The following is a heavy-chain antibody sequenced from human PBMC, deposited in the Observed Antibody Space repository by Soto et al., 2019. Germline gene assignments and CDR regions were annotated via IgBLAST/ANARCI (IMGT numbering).Heavy chain of an antibody. CDR3: ARANTYDSSGFPY. V-gene: IGHV4-30-2*01. CDR1: GGSISSGGYS. J-gene: IGHJ4*02. Sequence: SETLSLTCAVSGGSISSGGYSWSWIRQPPGKGLEWIGYIYHSGSTYYNPSLKSRVTISVDRSKNQFSLKLSSVTAADTAVYYCARANTYDSSGFPYWGQGTLVTVSS. D-gene: IGHD3-22*01. CDR2: IYHSGST.